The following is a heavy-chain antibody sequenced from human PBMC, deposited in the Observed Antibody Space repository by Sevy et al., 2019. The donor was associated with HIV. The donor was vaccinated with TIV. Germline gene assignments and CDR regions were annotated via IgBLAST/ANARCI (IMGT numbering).Heavy chain of an antibody. V-gene: IGHV3-48*02. J-gene: IGHJ3*02. CDR2: IRGDDENK. CDR3: AGGGNPGQAASDI. CDR1: GFTLSSHS. Sequence: GGSLRLSCAVSGFTLSSHSMNWVRQAPGKGLEWLSHIRGDDENKYYTDSVQGRFTISRDDASNSVHLQMNSLRDEDTAVYYCAGGGNPGQAASDIWGQGTVVTVSS.